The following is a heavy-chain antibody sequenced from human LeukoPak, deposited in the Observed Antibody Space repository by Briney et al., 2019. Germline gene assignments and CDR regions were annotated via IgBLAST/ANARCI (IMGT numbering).Heavy chain of an antibody. CDR3: ARDYGDQGWFDP. CDR2: IYYSGST. CDR1: GGSISSYY. J-gene: IGHJ5*02. D-gene: IGHD4-17*01. V-gene: IGHV4-59*01. Sequence: SETLSLTCTVSGGSISSYYWSWIRQPPGKGLEWIGYIYYSGSTNYNPSLKGRVTISVDTSKNQFSLKLSSVTAADTAVYYCARDYGDQGWFDPWGQGTLVTVSS.